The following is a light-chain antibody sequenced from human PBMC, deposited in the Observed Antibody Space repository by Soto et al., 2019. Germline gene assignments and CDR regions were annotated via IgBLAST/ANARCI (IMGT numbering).Light chain of an antibody. J-gene: IGKJ5*01. CDR2: GAS. Sequence: ETVMTQSPVTLSVSPGDTATLSCRASQRVSSHLAWYQQRPGQAPRLLIYGASSRATGIPDRFSGSGSGTDFTLTISRLEPEDFAVYFCQHYGSSLITFGQGTRLEIK. CDR1: QRVSSH. V-gene: IGKV3-20*01. CDR3: QHYGSSLIT.